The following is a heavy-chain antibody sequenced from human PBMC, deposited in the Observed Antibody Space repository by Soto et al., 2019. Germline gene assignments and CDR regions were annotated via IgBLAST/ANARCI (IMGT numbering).Heavy chain of an antibody. Sequence: QVQLVQSGAEVKNPGASVKVSCKASGYTFASYAISWMRQAPGQGLEWMGWISAYDGNTNYAQKLQGIVTMTTDPSTRTASPEQRSLRSDDTAVYYSARDTPPPDYWGQGTLVTVSS. V-gene: IGHV1-18*01. CDR3: ARDTPPPDY. J-gene: IGHJ4*02. CDR1: GYTFASYA. CDR2: ISAYDGNT.